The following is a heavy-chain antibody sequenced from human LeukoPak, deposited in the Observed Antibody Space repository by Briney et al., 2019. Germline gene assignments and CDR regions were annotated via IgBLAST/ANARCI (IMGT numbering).Heavy chain of an antibody. CDR1: GGSISSYY. Sequence: KPSETLSLTCTVSGGSISSYYWTWIRQPAGKGLEWIGRIHTSGSTNHNPSLKSRVTMSVDTSNNQFSLKLSSVTAADTAVYYCAGETEVAGGRSWDFWGQGTLVTVSS. CDR2: IHTSGST. D-gene: IGHD6-19*01. CDR3: AGETEVAGGRSWDF. V-gene: IGHV4-4*07. J-gene: IGHJ4*02.